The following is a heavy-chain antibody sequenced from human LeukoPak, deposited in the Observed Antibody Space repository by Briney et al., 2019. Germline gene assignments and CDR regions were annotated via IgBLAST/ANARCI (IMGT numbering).Heavy chain of an antibody. D-gene: IGHD5-18*01. CDR3: ARIGGSGYTYGTFDY. CDR1: GYTFTGYF. J-gene: IGHJ4*02. V-gene: IGHV1-2*02. CDR2: INCNSGGT. Sequence: ASVKVSCKASGYTFTGYFIHWMRQAPGQGLEWMGWINCNSGGTSYAQKFQGRVTMTRDTSISTADMEMSRLRFDDTAVYYCARIGGSGYTYGTFDYWGQGTLVTVSS.